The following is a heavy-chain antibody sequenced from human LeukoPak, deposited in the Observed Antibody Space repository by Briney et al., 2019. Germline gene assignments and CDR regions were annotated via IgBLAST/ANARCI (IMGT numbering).Heavy chain of an antibody. V-gene: IGHV3-9*01. CDR3: AKDRHFRSGFTLVRGTFYFDL. Sequence: GGSLRLSCAASGFTFNDYAMHWVRQTPGKGLEWVSGIGWNGASRDYGDSVKGRFSISRDNAKNSLFLQMDSLRPEDTALYYCAKDRHFRSGFTLVRGTFYFDLWGQGTAVTVSS. CDR1: GFTFNDYA. J-gene: IGHJ4*02. CDR2: IGWNGASR. D-gene: IGHD3-10*01.